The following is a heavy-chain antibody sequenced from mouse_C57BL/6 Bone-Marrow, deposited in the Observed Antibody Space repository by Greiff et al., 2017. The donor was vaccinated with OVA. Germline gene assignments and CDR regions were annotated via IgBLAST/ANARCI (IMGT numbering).Heavy chain of an antibody. CDR1: GFNIKDDY. V-gene: IGHV14-4*01. J-gene: IGHJ4*01. CDR3: TRGGSTMVTPYAMDY. D-gene: IGHD2-2*01. Sequence: EVKLQESGAELVRPGASVKLSCTASGFNIKDDYMHWVKQRPEQGLEWIGWIDPENGDTEYASKFQGQATITAATPSNTAYLQLSSLTSEDTAVYYCTRGGSTMVTPYAMDYWGQGTSVTVSS. CDR2: IDPENGDT.